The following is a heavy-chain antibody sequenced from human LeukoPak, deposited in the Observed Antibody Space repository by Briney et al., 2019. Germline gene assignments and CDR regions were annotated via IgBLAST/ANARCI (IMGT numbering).Heavy chain of an antibody. D-gene: IGHD6-13*01. Sequence: PGGSLRLSCAASGFTFSSYAMHWVRQAPGKGLEWVAVISYDGSNKYYADSVKGRSTISRDNSKNTLYLQMNSLRAEDTAVYYCARDHVIAAAGTFDYWGQGTLVTVSS. CDR3: ARDHVIAAAGTFDY. J-gene: IGHJ4*02. CDR1: GFTFSSYA. V-gene: IGHV3-30-3*01. CDR2: ISYDGSNK.